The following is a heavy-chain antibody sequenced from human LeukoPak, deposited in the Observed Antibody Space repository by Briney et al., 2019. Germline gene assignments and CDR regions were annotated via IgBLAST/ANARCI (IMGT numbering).Heavy chain of an antibody. V-gene: IGHV3-74*01. J-gene: IGHJ4*02. CDR3: ASASSHRIAAGGDY. CDR2: INSDGSSR. Sequence: GGSLRLSCAASGFTFSNSAMSWVRQAPGKGLVWVSRINSDGSSRNYADSVKGRFTLSRDNAKNTLYLQMNSLRAEDTAVYYCASASSHRIAAGGDYWGQGTLVTVSS. CDR1: GFTFSNSA. D-gene: IGHD6-13*01.